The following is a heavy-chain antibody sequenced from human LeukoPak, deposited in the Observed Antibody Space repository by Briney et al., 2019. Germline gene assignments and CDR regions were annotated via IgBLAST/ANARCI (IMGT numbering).Heavy chain of an antibody. Sequence: GSLRLSCAASGFTFSSYAMSWVRQAPGKGLEWVSAISGSGGSTYYADSVKGRFTISRDNSKNTLYLQMNSLRAEDTAVYYCAKVLEYYYDSSGSPVWGQGTLVTVSS. CDR2: ISGSGGST. CDR3: AKVLEYYYDSSGSPV. D-gene: IGHD3-22*01. J-gene: IGHJ4*02. CDR1: GFTFSSYA. V-gene: IGHV3-23*01.